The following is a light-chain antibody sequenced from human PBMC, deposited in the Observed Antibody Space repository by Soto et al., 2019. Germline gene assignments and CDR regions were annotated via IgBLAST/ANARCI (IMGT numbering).Light chain of an antibody. V-gene: IGLV2-14*01. CDR1: SSDVGAYNY. J-gene: IGLJ1*01. CDR3: SSYTGAYTLV. CDR2: EVS. Sequence: QSVLAQPASVSGSPGQSVAISCTGTSSDVGAYNYVSWYQQHPGKAPKLIVHEVSDRPSGVSDRFSDSKSGNTASLTISGLQAEDEADYYCSSYTGAYTLVFGTGTKVTVL.